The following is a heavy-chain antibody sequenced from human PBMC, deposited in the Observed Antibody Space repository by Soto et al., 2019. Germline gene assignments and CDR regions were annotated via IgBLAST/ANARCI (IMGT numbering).Heavy chain of an antibody. V-gene: IGHV4-59*01. CDR3: ARVDSGWHDY. D-gene: IGHD6-19*01. CDR1: GGSISSYY. CDR2: IFYTGST. J-gene: IGHJ4*02. Sequence: KTSETLSLTCTVSGGSISSYYWSWIRQPPGKGLEWIGYIFYTGSTDYNPSLKSRVTISVDTSKNEFSLKLTSVTAADTAVYYCARVDSGWHDYWDQGTLVTAPQ.